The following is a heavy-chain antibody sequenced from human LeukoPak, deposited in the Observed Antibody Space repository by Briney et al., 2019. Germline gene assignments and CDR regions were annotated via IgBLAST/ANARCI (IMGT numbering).Heavy chain of an antibody. J-gene: IGHJ4*02. D-gene: IGHD3-22*01. CDR2: VDSDGSNT. Sequence: AGGSLRLSCAASGFTFSSYWMHWVRQAPGKGLVWVPRVDSDGSNTTYADSVKGRFTISRDNAKNTLYLQMNSLRAEDTAVYYCARDWGDSSGYLLDYWGQGTLVTVSS. CDR1: GFTFSSYW. V-gene: IGHV3-74*01. CDR3: ARDWGDSSGYLLDY.